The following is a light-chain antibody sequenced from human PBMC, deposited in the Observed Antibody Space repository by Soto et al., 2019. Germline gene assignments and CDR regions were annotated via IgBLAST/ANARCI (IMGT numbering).Light chain of an antibody. CDR2: GAS. CDR1: QSVSSSY. Sequence: ELVLTQSPGTLSLSPGERATLSCRASQSVSSSYLAWYQQKPGQAPRILIYGASTRATGIPDRFSGSGSGTDFTLTISRLEPEDFALYYCQQYGSSPPLTFGGGTKVEIK. V-gene: IGKV3-20*01. CDR3: QQYGSSPPLT. J-gene: IGKJ4*01.